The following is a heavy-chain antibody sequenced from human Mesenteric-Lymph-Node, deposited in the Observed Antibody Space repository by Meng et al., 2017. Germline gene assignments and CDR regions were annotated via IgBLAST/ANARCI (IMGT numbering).Heavy chain of an antibody. D-gene: IGHD3-10*01. CDR3: ARGPLVRGVIHY. CDR1: GGSFSGHY. CDR2: INDSGST. Sequence: QGQLQQGGAGLLKPSDTLSLICAVSGGSFSGHYWSWIRQPPGKGLEWIGEINDSGSTDYNPSLKSRVTISVDTSKSQFSLKLSSVTAADTAMYYCARGPLVRGVIHYWGQGTLVTVSS. J-gene: IGHJ4*02. V-gene: IGHV4-34*01.